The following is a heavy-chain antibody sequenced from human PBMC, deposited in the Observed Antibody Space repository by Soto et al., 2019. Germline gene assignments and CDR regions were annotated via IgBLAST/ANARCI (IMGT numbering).Heavy chain of an antibody. CDR3: AKDDFTDRGDDYFDY. CDR1: GFSFAIFA. Sequence: PGGSLRLSWAAAGFSFAIFAMSWDRQAPGQGLEWVAGIGASGDITWYADSVKGRLSISRDNSKNTLYLQLNSLRFEDTAVYYCAKDDFTDRGDDYFDYWGPGTLVTVSS. D-gene: IGHD2-21*02. V-gene: IGHV3-23*01. J-gene: IGHJ4*02. CDR2: IGASGDIT.